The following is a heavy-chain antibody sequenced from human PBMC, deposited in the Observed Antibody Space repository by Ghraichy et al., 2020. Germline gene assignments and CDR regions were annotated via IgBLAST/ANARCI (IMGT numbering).Heavy chain of an antibody. CDR2: ISSSGHTI. J-gene: IGHJ4*02. D-gene: IGHD3-22*01. CDR3: ASDKMLGISGYSYFDY. Sequence: GESLRLSCAASGFTFSDYYMSWIRQAPGKGLEWVSYISSSGHTIYYADSVKGRFTISRDNAKNSLYLQMNSLRAEDTALYYCASDKMLGISGYSYFDYWGQGTLVTVSS. V-gene: IGHV3-11*01. CDR1: GFTFSDYY.